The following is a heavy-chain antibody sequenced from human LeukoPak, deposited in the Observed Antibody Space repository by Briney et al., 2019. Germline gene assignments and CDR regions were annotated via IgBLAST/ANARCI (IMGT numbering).Heavy chain of an antibody. CDR1: AGSSGGSFSHYS. CDR2: INHLGRT. Sequence: SETLSLTCAFSAGSSGGSFSHYSWSWIRQTPGKGLEWIGEINHLGRTNFNPSLKSRVTISVDTSKNQFSLKLSSVTAADTAVYYCAKGYCRGNSCYDDRGAFDYWGQGTLVTVSS. CDR3: AKGYCRGNSCYDDRGAFDY. V-gene: IGHV4-34*01. D-gene: IGHD2-2*01. J-gene: IGHJ4*02.